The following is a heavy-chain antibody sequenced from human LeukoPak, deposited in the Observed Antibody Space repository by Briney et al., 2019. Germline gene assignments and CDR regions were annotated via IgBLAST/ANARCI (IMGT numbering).Heavy chain of an antibody. CDR3: ARDQYYDSKGWFDP. Sequence: ASVKVSCKASGYTFRSYDINWLRQAPGQGLEWMGWISTYNVNTNYAQKLQGRVTMTTDTSTSTAYMELRSLRSDDTAVYYCARDQYYDSKGWFDPWGQGTLVTVSS. D-gene: IGHD3-22*01. J-gene: IGHJ5*02. CDR2: ISTYNVNT. CDR1: GYTFRSYD. V-gene: IGHV1-18*01.